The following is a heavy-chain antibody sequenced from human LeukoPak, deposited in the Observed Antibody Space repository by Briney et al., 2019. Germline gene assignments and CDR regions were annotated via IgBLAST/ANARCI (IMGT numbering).Heavy chain of an antibody. J-gene: IGHJ5*02. CDR2: IDPSDSYI. D-gene: IGHD4-11*01. V-gene: IGHV5-10-1*01. CDR1: GYSFTNYW. CDR3: ARTVSMPPTSSSLYNWFDP. Sequence: PGESLKISCKGSGYSFTNYWISWVRQMPGKGLEWMGRIDPSDSYINYSPSFQGHVTISADKSISTAYLQWSSLKASDTAMYYCARTVSMPPTSSSLYNWFDPWGQGTLVTVSS.